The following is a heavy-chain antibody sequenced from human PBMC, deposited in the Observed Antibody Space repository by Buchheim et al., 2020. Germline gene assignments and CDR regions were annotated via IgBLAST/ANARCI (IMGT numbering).Heavy chain of an antibody. D-gene: IGHD3-22*01. CDR3: AQARTYYYDRNTFDY. J-gene: IGHJ4*02. CDR1: GFSFSSYA. CDR2: ISGSGGGT. Sequence: EVQLLESGGSLVQPGGSLRLSCAASGFSFSSYAMSWVRQAPGKGLEWVSAISGSGGGTYYADSVKGRFTISRDNSKNTLYLQMNSLRAEDTAVYYCAQARTYYYDRNTFDYWGQGTL. V-gene: IGHV3-23*01.